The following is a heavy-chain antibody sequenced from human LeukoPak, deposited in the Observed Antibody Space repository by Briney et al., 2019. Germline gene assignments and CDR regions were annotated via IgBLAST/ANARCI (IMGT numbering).Heavy chain of an antibody. Sequence: PSETLSLTCAVYGGSFSGYYWSWIRQPPGKGLEWIGEINHSGSTNYNPSLKSRVTISVDTSKNQFSLKLSSVTAADTAVYYCARDDERRLEQWHYYYYYMDVWGKGTTVTVSS. CDR3: ARDDERRLEQWHYYYYYMDV. V-gene: IGHV4-34*01. CDR1: GGSFSGYY. D-gene: IGHD6-19*01. CDR2: INHSGST. J-gene: IGHJ6*03.